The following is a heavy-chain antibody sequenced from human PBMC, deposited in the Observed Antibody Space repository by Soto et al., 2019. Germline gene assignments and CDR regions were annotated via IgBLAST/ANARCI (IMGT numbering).Heavy chain of an antibody. J-gene: IGHJ4*02. CDR3: AGSITMIVVANFDY. CDR1: GGSISSSSYY. CDR2: IYYSGST. D-gene: IGHD3-22*01. V-gene: IGHV4-39*01. Sequence: SETLSLTCTVSGGSISSSSYYWGWIRQPPGKGLEWIGSIYYSGSTYYNPSLKSRVTISVDTSKNQFSLKLSSVTAADTAVYYCAGSITMIVVANFDYWGQGTLVTVSS.